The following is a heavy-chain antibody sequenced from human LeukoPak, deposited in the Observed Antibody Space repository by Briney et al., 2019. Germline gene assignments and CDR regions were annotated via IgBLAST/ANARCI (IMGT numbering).Heavy chain of an antibody. CDR2: IYYSGST. J-gene: IGHJ6*02. Sequence: SETLSLTCIVSGGSISSISSNNYHWGWIRQPPGKGLEWIGSIYYSGSTHYNPSLKSRVTISVDTSKNQFSLKLSSVTAADTALYYCAREMGVVTAHGIDVWGQGTTVTVSS. D-gene: IGHD4-23*01. V-gene: IGHV4-39*02. CDR1: GGSISSISSNNYH. CDR3: AREMGVVTAHGIDV.